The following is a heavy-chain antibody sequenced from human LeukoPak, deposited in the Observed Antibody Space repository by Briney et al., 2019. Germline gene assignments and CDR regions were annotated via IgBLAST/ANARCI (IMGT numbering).Heavy chain of an antibody. Sequence: GGSLRLSCAASRFTFSSYSMNWVRQAPGKGLEWVSSISSSSSYIYYADSVKGRFTISRDNAKNSLYLQMNSLRAEDPAVYYCARSELGYCRITSCPNLSFDYWGQGTLVTVSS. V-gene: IGHV3-21*01. CDR3: ARSELGYCRITSCPNLSFDY. CDR1: RFTFSSYS. D-gene: IGHD2-2*01. J-gene: IGHJ4*02. CDR2: ISSSSSYI.